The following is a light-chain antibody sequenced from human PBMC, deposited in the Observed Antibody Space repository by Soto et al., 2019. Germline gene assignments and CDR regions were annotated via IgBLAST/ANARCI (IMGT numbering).Light chain of an antibody. Sequence: DIQMTQSPSSLSVSVGDRGTITCRASQSISSFLNWYQQKPGKAPKLLIYASSNLQSGVPSRFSGSGSGTDFTLTINSPQPEDSATYYCQQGYITPYTFGQGTKVQIK. V-gene: IGKV1-39*01. CDR2: ASS. CDR1: QSISSF. J-gene: IGKJ2*01. CDR3: QQGYITPYT.